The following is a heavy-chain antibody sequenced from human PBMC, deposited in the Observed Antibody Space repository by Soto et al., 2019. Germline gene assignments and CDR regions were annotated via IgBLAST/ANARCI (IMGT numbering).Heavy chain of an antibody. D-gene: IGHD3-3*01. V-gene: IGHV4-30-4*01. Sequence: QVQLQESGPGLVEPSQTLSLTCTVSGGSISSDYYYWSWIRQPPGKGLEWIGHIYNSGSTYSNPSLKSRVTILVDTSKNHFSLNLSSVTAADTAVYYCARGPSADKVDYWAQGTLVTVSS. CDR2: IYNSGST. CDR1: GGSISSDYYY. J-gene: IGHJ4*02. CDR3: ARGPSADKVDY.